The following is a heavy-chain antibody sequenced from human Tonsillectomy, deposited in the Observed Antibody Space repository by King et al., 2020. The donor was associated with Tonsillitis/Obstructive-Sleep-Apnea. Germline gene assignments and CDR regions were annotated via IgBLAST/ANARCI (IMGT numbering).Heavy chain of an antibody. CDR3: ASGVLRGYSYGYGY. J-gene: IGHJ4*02. CDR1: GGSISSSSYY. V-gene: IGHV4-39*01. Sequence: LQLQESGPGLVKPSETLSLTCTVSGGSISSSSYYWGWIRQPPGKGLEWIGSIYYSVSTYYTPSLKSRVTISVDTSKNQFSLKLSSVTAADTAVYYCASGVLRGYSYGYGYWGQGTLVTVSS. CDR2: IYYSVST. D-gene: IGHD5-18*01.